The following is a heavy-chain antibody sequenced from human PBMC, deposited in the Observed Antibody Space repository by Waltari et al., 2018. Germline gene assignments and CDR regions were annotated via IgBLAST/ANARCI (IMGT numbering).Heavy chain of an antibody. Sequence: QLQLQESGPGLVKPSETLSLTCTVSGGSTSSSSYYWGWIRQPPGKGLEWIGSIYYSGSTYYNPSLKSRVTISVDTSKNQFSLKLSSVTAADTAVYYCARPILYSSGWYFDYWGQGTLVTVSS. J-gene: IGHJ4*02. CDR3: ARPILYSSGWYFDY. CDR2: IYYSGST. CDR1: GGSTSSSSYY. V-gene: IGHV4-39*01. D-gene: IGHD6-19*01.